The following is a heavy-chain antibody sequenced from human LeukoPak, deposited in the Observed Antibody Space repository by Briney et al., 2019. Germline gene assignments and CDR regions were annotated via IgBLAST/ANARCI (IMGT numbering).Heavy chain of an antibody. J-gene: IGHJ4*02. D-gene: IGHD3-10*01. CDR1: GGSISSGGYY. CDR3: ARDVFGGGGYYFDY. V-gene: IGHV4-31*03. Sequence: PSETLSLTCTVSGGSISSGGYYWSWIRQHPGKCMEWIGYIYYSGSTYYNPSLKSRVTISVDTSKNQFSLKLSSVTAAGTAVYYCARDVFGGGGYYFDYWGQGTLVTVSS. CDR2: IYYSGST.